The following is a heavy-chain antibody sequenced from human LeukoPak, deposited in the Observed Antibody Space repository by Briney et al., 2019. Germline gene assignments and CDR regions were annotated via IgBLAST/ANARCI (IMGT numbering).Heavy chain of an antibody. J-gene: IGHJ3*02. V-gene: IGHV5-51*01. CDR3: ARRLDSSGYKAFDI. CDR2: IYPGDSDI. CDR1: GYMFTSYW. Sequence: GESLKISCTGSGYMFTSYWIGWVRQMPGKGLEWMGIIYPGDSDIRYSPSFQGQVTISADKAISTAFLQWSSLKTSDTALYYCARRLDSSGYKAFDIWGQGTMVTVSS. D-gene: IGHD3-22*01.